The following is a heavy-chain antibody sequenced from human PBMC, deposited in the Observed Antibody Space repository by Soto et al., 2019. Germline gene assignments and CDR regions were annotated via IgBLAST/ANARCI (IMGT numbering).Heavy chain of an antibody. CDR3: ARQRCSSTSCFAEDYYYYGMDV. V-gene: IGHV4-39*01. CDR1: GGSISSSSYY. J-gene: IGHJ6*02. D-gene: IGHD2-2*01. Sequence: PSETLSLTCTVSGGSISSSSYYWGWIRQPPGKGLEWIGSIYYSGSTYYNPSLKSRVTISVDTSKNQFSLKLSSVTAADTAVYYCARQRCSSTSCFAEDYYYYGMDVWGQGTTVTVSS. CDR2: IYYSGST.